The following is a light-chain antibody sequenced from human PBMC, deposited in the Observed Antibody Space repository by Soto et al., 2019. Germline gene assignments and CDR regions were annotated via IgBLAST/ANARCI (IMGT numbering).Light chain of an antibody. Sequence: QSVLTQPPSASGTPGQRVTISCSGSSSNIGGNIVNWYQQLPGTAPKLLIYSNNQRPSGVPDRFSGSKSGTSASLAISGLQSEDEADYYCAAWDDTLEGWVFGGGTKLTVL. CDR2: SNN. CDR3: AAWDDTLEGWV. J-gene: IGLJ3*02. CDR1: SSNIGGNI. V-gene: IGLV1-44*01.